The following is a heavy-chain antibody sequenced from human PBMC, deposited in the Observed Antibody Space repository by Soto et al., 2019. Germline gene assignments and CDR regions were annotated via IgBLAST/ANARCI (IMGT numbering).Heavy chain of an antibody. CDR1: GYTFTSYD. CDR3: ARTGGSSWYGGSYYYYYMDV. D-gene: IGHD6-13*01. J-gene: IGHJ6*03. CDR2: MNPNSGNT. Sequence: QVQLVQSGAEVKKPGASVKVSCKASGYTFTSYDINWVRLATGQGLEWMGWMNPNSGNTGYAQKFQGRVTMTRNTSISTAYMELSSLRSEDTAVYYCARTGGSSWYGGSYYYYYMDVWGKGTTITVSS. V-gene: IGHV1-8*01.